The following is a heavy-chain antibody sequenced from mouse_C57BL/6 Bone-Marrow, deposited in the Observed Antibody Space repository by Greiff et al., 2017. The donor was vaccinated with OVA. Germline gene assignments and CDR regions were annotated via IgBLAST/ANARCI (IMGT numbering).Heavy chain of an antibody. V-gene: IGHV14-4*01. CDR1: GFNIKDDY. CDR3: STVFLRRF. CDR2: IDPENGDT. J-gene: IGHJ2*01. D-gene: IGHD1-2*01. Sequence: VQLQQSGAELVRPGASVKLSCTASGFNIKDDYMHWVKQRPEQGLEWIGWIDPENGDTEYASKFQGKATITADTSSNTAYLQLSSLTSEDTAVYYYSTVFLRRFWRKDPTLSLSS.